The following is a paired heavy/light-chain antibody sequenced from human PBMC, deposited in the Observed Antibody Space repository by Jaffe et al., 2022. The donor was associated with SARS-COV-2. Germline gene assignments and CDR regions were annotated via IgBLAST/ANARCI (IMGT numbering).Heavy chain of an antibody. CDR1: GFTFSSYS. V-gene: IGHV3-48*02. CDR3: ARTYYDFWSGYFRYYFDY. D-gene: IGHD3-3*01. Sequence: EVQLVESGGGLVQPGGSLRLSCAASGFTFSSYSMNWVRQAPGKGLEWVSYISSSSSTIYYADSVKGRFTISRDNAKNSLYLQMNSLRDEDTAVYYCARTYYDFWSGYFRYYFDYWGQGTLVTVSS. CDR2: ISSSSSTI. J-gene: IGHJ4*02.
Light chain of an antibody. CDR2: KAS. V-gene: IGKV1-5*03. J-gene: IGKJ1*01. CDR3: QQYNSYSPFP. CDR1: QSISSW. Sequence: DIQMTQSPSTLSASVGDRVTITCRASQSISSWLAWYQQKPGKAPKLLIYKASSLESGVPSRFSGSGSGTEFTLTISSLQPDDFATYYCQQYNSYSPFPFGQGTKVEIK.